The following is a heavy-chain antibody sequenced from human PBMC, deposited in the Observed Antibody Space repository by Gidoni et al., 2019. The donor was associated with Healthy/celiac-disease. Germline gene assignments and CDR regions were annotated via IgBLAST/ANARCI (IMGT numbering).Heavy chain of an antibody. V-gene: IGHV3-23*01. J-gene: IGHJ6*02. CDR1: GFTFSSYA. D-gene: IGHD3-3*01. CDR2: ISGSGGST. Sequence: EVQLLESGGGLVQPGGSLRLSCAASGFTFSSYAMRWVRQAPGKGLEWVSAISGSGGSTYYADSVKGRFTISRDNSKNTLYLQMNSLRAEDTAVYYCAKEAHSYDFWSGLYYYYGMDVWGQGTTVTVSS. CDR3: AKEAHSYDFWSGLYYYYGMDV.